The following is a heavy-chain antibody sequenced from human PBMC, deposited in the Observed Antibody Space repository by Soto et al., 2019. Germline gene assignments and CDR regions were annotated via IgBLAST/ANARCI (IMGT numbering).Heavy chain of an antibody. Sequence: GGSPRHCCAASGFPVSSYRMHSVRQAPAKGLEWVAFISFDGSNNYYADSVKGRFTISRDNSKNTLYLQMNSLRAEDTAVYYCAKDLKFGESHGPVSADDYYYYGMDVWGQGT. CDR1: GFPVSSYR. CDR3: AKDLKFGESHGPVSADDYYYYGMDV. D-gene: IGHD3-10*01. CDR2: ISFDGSNN. V-gene: IGHV3-30*18. J-gene: IGHJ6*02.